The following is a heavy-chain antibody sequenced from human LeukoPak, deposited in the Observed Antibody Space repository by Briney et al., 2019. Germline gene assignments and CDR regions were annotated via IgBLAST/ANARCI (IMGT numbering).Heavy chain of an antibody. V-gene: IGHV3-15*01. CDR2: IKSKTDGGTT. CDR1: GFTFSNAW. Sequence: GGSLRLSCAASGFTFSNAWMSWVRQAPGKGLEWVGRIKSKTDGGTTDYAAPVKGRFTISRDDSKNTLYLQMNSLKTEDTAVYYCTTDLAYYYDSSGYQASYWGQGTLVTVSS. D-gene: IGHD3-22*01. CDR3: TTDLAYYYDSSGYQASY. J-gene: IGHJ4*02.